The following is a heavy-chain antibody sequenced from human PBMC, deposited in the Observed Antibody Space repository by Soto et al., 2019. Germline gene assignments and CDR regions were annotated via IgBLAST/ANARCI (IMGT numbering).Heavy chain of an antibody. CDR1: GFTFDDYA. CDR3: AKDPQAWSGPYYFDY. CDR2: ISWNSGNI. J-gene: IGHJ4*02. Sequence: LRLSCAASGFTFDDYAMHWVRQAPGKGPEWVSGISWNSGNIVYADSVRGRFTISRDNAKNSLYLQMNSLRPEDTALYYCAKDPQAWSGPYYFDYWGQGTLVTVSS. D-gene: IGHD3-3*01. V-gene: IGHV3-9*01.